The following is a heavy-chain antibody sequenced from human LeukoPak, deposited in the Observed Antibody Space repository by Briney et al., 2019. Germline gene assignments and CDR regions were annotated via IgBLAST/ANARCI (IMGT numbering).Heavy chain of an antibody. CDR3: AKDRGPSIAAQDY. CDR1: GFIFSSYG. D-gene: IGHD6-6*01. Sequence: GGSLRLSCAASGFIFSSYGMHWVRQAPGKGLEWVAVISYDGSNKYYADSVKGRFTISRDNSKNTLYLQMNSLRAEDTAVYYCAKDRGPSIAAQDYWGQGTLVTVSS. J-gene: IGHJ4*02. CDR2: ISYDGSNK. V-gene: IGHV3-30*18.